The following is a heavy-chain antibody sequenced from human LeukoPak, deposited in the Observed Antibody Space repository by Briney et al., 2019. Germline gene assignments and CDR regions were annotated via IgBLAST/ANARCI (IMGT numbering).Heavy chain of an antibody. CDR2: IYYSGST. CDR3: ARGVVAAPQTVDY. J-gene: IGHJ4*02. D-gene: IGHD2-15*01. Sequence: SETLSLTCTVSGDSISGFYWSWIRQPPGKGLEWIGYIYYSGSTNHNPSLKSRVTISVDTSKNQFSLKLNSVSAADTAVYYCARGVVAAPQTVDYWGQGTLVTVSS. V-gene: IGHV4-59*01. CDR1: GDSISGFY.